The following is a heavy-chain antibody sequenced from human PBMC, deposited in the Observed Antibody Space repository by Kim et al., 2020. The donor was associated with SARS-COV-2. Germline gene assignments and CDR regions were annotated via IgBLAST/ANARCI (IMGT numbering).Heavy chain of an antibody. CDR1: GFTFINYA. V-gene: IGHV3-23*01. Sequence: GGSLRLSCAASGFTFINYAMTWVRQAPGKGLEWVSGISGSGGSTYYADSVKGRFTMSRDNSKNTLYLQMNSLRDEDTAVYYCAKSYGEYYYDYGLDVWGQGTTVSVSS. CDR2: ISGSGGST. D-gene: IGHD3-22*01. CDR3: AKSYGEYYYDYGLDV. J-gene: IGHJ6*02.